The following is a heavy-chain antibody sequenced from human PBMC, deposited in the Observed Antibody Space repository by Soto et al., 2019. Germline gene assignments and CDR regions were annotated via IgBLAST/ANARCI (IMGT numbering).Heavy chain of an antibody. Sequence: QVQLVESGGGVVQPGRSLRLSCAASGFTFSSYGMHWVRQAPGKGLEWVAVIWYDGSNKYYADSVKGRFTISRDNSKKTLYLKMNSRRAEDTVVYYCARIFYGPRSYWYFDPGGRGPLVTVSS. CDR2: IWYDGSNK. CDR3: ARIFYGPRSYWYFDP. J-gene: IGHJ2*01. V-gene: IGHV3-33*01. D-gene: IGHD3-10*01. CDR1: GFTFSSYG.